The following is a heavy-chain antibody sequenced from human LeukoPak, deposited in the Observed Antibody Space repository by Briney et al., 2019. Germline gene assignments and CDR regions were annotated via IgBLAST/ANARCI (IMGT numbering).Heavy chain of an antibody. D-gene: IGHD1-26*01. V-gene: IGHV1-69*06. Sequence: SVKVSCKASGGTFNSYAISWVRQAPGQGLEWMGGIIPIFGTTNYARKFRGRVTLTADKSTRTAYMELSSLRSEDTAVYYCARFLPQKWELPGNWFDPWGQGTLVTVSS. CDR1: GGTFNSYA. CDR2: IIPIFGTT. CDR3: ARFLPQKWELPGNWFDP. J-gene: IGHJ5*02.